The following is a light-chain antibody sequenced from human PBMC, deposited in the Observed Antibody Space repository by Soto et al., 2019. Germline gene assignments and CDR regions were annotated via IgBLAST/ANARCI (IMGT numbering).Light chain of an antibody. CDR1: TGAVTSGHY. V-gene: IGLV7-46*01. CDR2: VTS. J-gene: IGLJ3*02. CDR3: LLSYSGARWV. Sequence: QAVVTQEPSLTVSPGGTVTLTCGSSTGAVTSGHYPYWFQQKPGQAPRTLIYVTSNKHSWTPARFSGSLLGGKAALTLSGAQPEDEAEYYCLLSYSGARWVFGGGTKVTVL.